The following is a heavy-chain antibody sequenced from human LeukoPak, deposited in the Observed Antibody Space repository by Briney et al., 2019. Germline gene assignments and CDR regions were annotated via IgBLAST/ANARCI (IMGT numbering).Heavy chain of an antibody. V-gene: IGHV1-8*01. CDR3: ARYMGLELNYFDY. CDR1: GYTFTSYD. D-gene: IGHD1-7*01. CDR2: MNPNSGNT. J-gene: IGHJ4*02. Sequence: ASVKVSCKASGYTFTSYDINWVRQAPGQGLEWMGWMNPNSGNTGYAQKFQGRVTMTRNTSISTAYMELSSLRSEDTAVYYCARYMGLELNYFDYWGQGTLVTVSS.